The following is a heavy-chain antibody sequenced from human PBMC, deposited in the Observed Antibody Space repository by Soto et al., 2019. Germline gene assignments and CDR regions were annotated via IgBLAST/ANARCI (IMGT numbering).Heavy chain of an antibody. CDR3: ARRSSGWYFDY. Sequence: EVQLLESGGGLVQPGGSLRLSCAASGFTFSSYAMSWVRQAPGKGLEWVSAISGSGGSTYYADSVKGRFTISRDNSKNPLYLQMNCLRAEAAAVYYCARRSSGWYFDYWGQGTLVTVSS. D-gene: IGHD6-19*01. J-gene: IGHJ4*02. V-gene: IGHV3-23*01. CDR1: GFTFSSYA. CDR2: ISGSGGST.